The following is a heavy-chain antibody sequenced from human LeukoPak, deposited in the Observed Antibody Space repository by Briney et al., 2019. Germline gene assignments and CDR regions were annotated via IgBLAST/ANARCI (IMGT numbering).Heavy chain of an antibody. Sequence: PGGSLRLSCAAPGFTFSGYSMNWVRQAPGKGLEWISYISSTSSTLYYADSVKGRFTISRDNAKNSLYLQMNSLRAEDTAVYYCLTGSSSPDYWGQGILVTVSS. D-gene: IGHD6-6*01. CDR1: GFTFSGYS. CDR3: LTGSSSPDY. CDR2: ISSTSSTL. J-gene: IGHJ4*02. V-gene: IGHV3-48*01.